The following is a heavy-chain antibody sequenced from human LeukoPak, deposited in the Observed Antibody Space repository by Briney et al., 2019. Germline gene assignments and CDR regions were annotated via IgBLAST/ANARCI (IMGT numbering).Heavy chain of an antibody. CDR1: GFTFSSYW. CDR3: ARANTYYYDSSGYSVDY. J-gene: IGHJ4*02. Sequence: GGSLRLSCAASGFTFSSYWMSWVRQAPGKGLVWVSRINSDGSSTSYADSVKGRFTFSRDNAKNTLSLQMNSLRAGDTAVYYCARANTYYYDSSGYSVDYWGQGTLVTVSS. CDR2: INSDGSST. D-gene: IGHD3-22*01. V-gene: IGHV3-74*01.